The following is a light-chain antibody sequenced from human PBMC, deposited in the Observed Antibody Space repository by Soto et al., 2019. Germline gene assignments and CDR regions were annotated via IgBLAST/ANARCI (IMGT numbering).Light chain of an antibody. J-gene: IGLJ2*01. V-gene: IGLV2-23*02. CDR2: EVN. CDR1: SSDVENYNL. Sequence: QSALTQPASVSGSPGQSITISCTGTSSDVENYNLVSWFQQHPGQAPKLMIFEVNRRPSGVSNRFSGSKSGNTASLTISGLQAEDEADYYCSSARSYSHVLLGGGTKLTVL. CDR3: CSSARSYSHVL.